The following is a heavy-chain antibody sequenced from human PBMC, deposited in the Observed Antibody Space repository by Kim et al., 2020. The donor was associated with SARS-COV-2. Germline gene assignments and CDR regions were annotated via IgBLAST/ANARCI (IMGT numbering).Heavy chain of an antibody. V-gene: IGHV1-46*01. CDR2: INPSGGST. J-gene: IGHJ6*02. CDR3: ARDLRGSGYCSSTSCYSHYYYGMDV. D-gene: IGHD2-2*01. Sequence: ASVKVSCKASGYTFTSYYMHWVRQAPGQGLEWMGIINPSGGSTSYAQKFQGRVTMTSDTSTSTVYMELSSLRSEDTAVYYCARDLRGSGYCSSTSCYSHYYYGMDVWGQGTTVTVSS. CDR1: GYTFTSYY.